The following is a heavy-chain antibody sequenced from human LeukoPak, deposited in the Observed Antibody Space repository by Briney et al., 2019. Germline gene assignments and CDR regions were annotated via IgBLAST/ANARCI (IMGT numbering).Heavy chain of an antibody. CDR3: ARDRHNIVGATGSMDV. D-gene: IGHD1-26*01. CDR1: GGSISSYY. J-gene: IGHJ6*03. V-gene: IGHV4-4*07. CDR2: IYTSGST. Sequence: SETLSLTCTVSGGSISSYYWSWIRQPAGKRLEWIGHIYTSGSTNYNPSLRSRVTMSIDTSKNQFSLKLSSVTAADTAVYYCARDRHNIVGATGSMDVWGKGTTVTISS.